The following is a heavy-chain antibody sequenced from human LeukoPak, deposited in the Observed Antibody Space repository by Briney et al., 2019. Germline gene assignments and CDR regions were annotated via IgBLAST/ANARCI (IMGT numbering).Heavy chain of an antibody. CDR2: INSDGSST. CDR3: ARRAGAYSRPYDY. V-gene: IGHV3-74*01. J-gene: IGHJ4*02. D-gene: IGHD4/OR15-4a*01. Sequence: GGSLRLSCAASGFTFSSYWMHWVRQAPGPGLVWVSRINSDGSSTSYADSVKGRFTISRDNTKNTLYLQMNSLRAEDTAVYYCARRAGAYSRPYDYWGQGTLVTVSS. CDR1: GFTFSSYW.